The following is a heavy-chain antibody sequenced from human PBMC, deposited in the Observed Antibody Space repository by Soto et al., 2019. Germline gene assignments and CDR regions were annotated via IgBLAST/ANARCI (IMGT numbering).Heavy chain of an antibody. D-gene: IGHD2-8*01. CDR2: ISAYNGDT. V-gene: IGHV1-18*01. CDR3: ARSGAYCTSITCLFDSF. CDR1: GYTFTSYG. Sequence: GASVKVSCKASGYTFTSYGYAWVRQAPGQGLEWMGWISAYNGDTNYAQKFQDRVTLTTDTSTTTAHMELRNLGSDDTAVYYCARSGAYCTSITCLFDSFWGLGILVTVSS. J-gene: IGHJ4*02.